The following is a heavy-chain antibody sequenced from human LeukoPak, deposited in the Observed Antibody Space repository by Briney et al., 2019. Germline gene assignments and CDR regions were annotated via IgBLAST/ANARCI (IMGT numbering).Heavy chain of an antibody. CDR2: ISAYNGNT. CDR1: GYTFTSYG. J-gene: IGHJ4*02. Sequence: ASVKVSCKASGYTFTSYGISWVRQAPGQGLEWMGWISAYNGNTNYAQKLQGRVTMTTDTSTSTAYMELRSLRSDDTAVYYCAREWGSYYYDSSGYFYWGQGTLVTVSS. V-gene: IGHV1-18*01. D-gene: IGHD3-22*01. CDR3: AREWGSYYYDSSGYFY.